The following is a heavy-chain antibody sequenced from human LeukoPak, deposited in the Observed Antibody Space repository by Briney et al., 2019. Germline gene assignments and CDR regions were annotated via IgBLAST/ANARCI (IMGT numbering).Heavy chain of an antibody. V-gene: IGHV1-69*05. CDR2: IIPIFGTA. D-gene: IGHD3-9*01. CDR3: ARALRYFDWLPAPDDAFDI. Sequence: GASVKVSCKASGGTFSSYAISWVRHAPGQGLEWMGRIIPIFGTANYAQKFQGRVTITTDESTSTAYMELSSLRSEDTAVYYCARALRYFDWLPAPDDAFDIWGQGTMVTVSS. CDR1: GGTFSSYA. J-gene: IGHJ3*02.